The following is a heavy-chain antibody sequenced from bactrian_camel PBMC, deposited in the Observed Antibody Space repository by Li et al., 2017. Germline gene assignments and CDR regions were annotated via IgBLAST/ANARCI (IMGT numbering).Heavy chain of an antibody. D-gene: IGHD6*01. CDR3: AAKGSWYGSDYNY. Sequence: HVQLVESGGGAVQAGGSQRLSCEVRGDSNCTYEVTWYREHPGKEREFVASIANDGSTNYADSVKGRFTISRDNAKNTLYLQMNSLKPEDTAVYYCAAKGSWYGSDYNYWGQGTQVTVS. V-gene: IGHV3S53*01. J-gene: IGHJ4*01. CDR2: IANDGST. CDR1: GDSNCTYE.